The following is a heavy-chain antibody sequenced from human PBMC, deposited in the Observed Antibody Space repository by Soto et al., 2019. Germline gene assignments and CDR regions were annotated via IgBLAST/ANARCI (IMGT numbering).Heavy chain of an antibody. CDR1: GFTFSGSA. CDR2: IRSKANSYAT. J-gene: IGHJ6*02. V-gene: IGHV3-73*01. D-gene: IGHD3-22*01. CDR3: TSYYDLTSYGMDV. Sequence: GGSLRLSCAASGFTFSGSAMHWVRQASGKGLEWVGRIRSKANSYATAYAASVKGRFTISRDDSKNTAYLQMNSLKTEDTAVYYCTSYYDLTSYGMDVWGQGTTVTVSS.